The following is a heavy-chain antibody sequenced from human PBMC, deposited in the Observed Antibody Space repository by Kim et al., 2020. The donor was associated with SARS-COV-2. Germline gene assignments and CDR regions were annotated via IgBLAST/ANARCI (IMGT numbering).Heavy chain of an antibody. CDR3: AKDGRPDYGDYFDY. D-gene: IGHD4-17*01. V-gene: IGHV3-9*01. J-gene: IGHJ4*02. Sequence: ADSVKGRFTISRDNAKNSLYLQMNSLRAEDTALYYCAKDGRPDYGDYFDYWGQGTLVTVSS.